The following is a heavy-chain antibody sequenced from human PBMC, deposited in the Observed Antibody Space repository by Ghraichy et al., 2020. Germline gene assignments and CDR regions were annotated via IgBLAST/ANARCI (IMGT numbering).Heavy chain of an antibody. V-gene: IGHV3-23*01. J-gene: IGHJ6*02. CDR3: AGGLAAPGPHYYNDMDV. Sequence: LSLTCAASGLTFSSCAMNWVRQAPGKGLEWVSTISESGYSTYYPNSLRGRFTISRDSSKNTLYLQMNSLRVADTAVYYCAGGLAAPGPHYYNDMDVWGQGTTVTVSS. CDR1: GLTFSSCA. D-gene: IGHD6-13*01. CDR2: ISESGYST.